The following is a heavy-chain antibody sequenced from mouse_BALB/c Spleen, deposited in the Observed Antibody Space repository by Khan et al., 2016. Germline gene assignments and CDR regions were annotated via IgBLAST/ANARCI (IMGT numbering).Heavy chain of an antibody. J-gene: IGHJ2*01. CDR2: IHYSGST. D-gene: IGHD1-1*01. CDR1: GYSISSGYS. CDR3: TRGDYYCSGY. Sequence: QLQESGPDLVKPSQSLSLTCTVTGYSISSGYSWHWIRQFPGNKLEWMAYIHYSGSTNYNPTLKSRISITRDTSKNQFFLQLISVTTEDTATXYCTRGDYYCSGYLGQGTTLTVSS. V-gene: IGHV3-1*02.